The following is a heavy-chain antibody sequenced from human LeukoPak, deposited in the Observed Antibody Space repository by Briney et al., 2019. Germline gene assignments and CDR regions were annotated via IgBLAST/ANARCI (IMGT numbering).Heavy chain of an antibody. CDR2: ISGRGDST. CDR1: GFTFSNYA. CDR3: AKSSTREAPLGYFDY. Sequence: GGSLRLSCVASGFTFSNYAMNWVRQAPGEGLEWVAVISGRGDSTYFPDSVKGRLTISRDDSKNMVFLQMNSLRVEDTAIYYCAKSSTREAPLGYFDYWGQGALVTVSS. V-gene: IGHV3-23*01. J-gene: IGHJ4*02.